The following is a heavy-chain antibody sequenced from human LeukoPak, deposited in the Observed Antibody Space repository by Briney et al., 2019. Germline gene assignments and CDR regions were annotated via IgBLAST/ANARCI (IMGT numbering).Heavy chain of an antibody. J-gene: IGHJ4*02. Sequence: GSLRLSCAASRLNFSNYTMIWVRQAPGKGLEWVSSISSSTYIHYADSVKGRFAISRDNAKNSLYLQMNSLRAEDTAVYYCARDIRSVADYWGQGTLVTVSS. D-gene: IGHD3-3*01. CDR3: ARDIRSVADY. CDR2: ISSSTYI. V-gene: IGHV3-21*01. CDR1: RLNFSNYT.